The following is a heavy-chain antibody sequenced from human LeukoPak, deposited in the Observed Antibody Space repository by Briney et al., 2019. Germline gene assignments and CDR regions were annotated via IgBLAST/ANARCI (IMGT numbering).Heavy chain of an antibody. J-gene: IGHJ4*02. CDR1: GFTFSSYA. Sequence: GGSLRLSCAASGFTFSSYAMSWVRQAPGKGLEWVSAISGSGGSTYYADSVKGRFTISRDNAKNSLYLQMNSLRAEDTAVYYCARDLVQLWSKDFWGRGTLVTVSS. D-gene: IGHD5-18*01. V-gene: IGHV3-23*01. CDR3: ARDLVQLWSKDF. CDR2: ISGSGGST.